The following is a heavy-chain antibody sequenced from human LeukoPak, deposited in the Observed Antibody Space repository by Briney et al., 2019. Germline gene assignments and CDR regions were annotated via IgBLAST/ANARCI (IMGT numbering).Heavy chain of an antibody. CDR3: VKDFYDSSGYYYGDFQH. J-gene: IGHJ1*01. CDR1: GFTFSSYA. CDR2: ISSNGGST. Sequence: GGSLTLSCSASGFTFSSYAMHWVRQAPGKGLEYVSAISSNGGSTYYADSVKGRFTISRDNSKSTLYLQMSSLRAEDTAVYYCVKDFYDSSGYYYGDFQHWGQGTLVTVSS. V-gene: IGHV3-64D*06. D-gene: IGHD3-22*01.